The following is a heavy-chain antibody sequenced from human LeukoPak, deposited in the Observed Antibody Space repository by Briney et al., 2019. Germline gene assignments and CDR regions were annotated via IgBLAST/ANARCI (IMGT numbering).Heavy chain of an antibody. Sequence: GGSLRLSCAASGFTFSSYSMNWVRQAPGKALEWVSSISSSSSYIYYADSVKGRFTISRDNAKNSLYLQMNSLRAEDTAVYYCASDFGGATYYYDSSGPMDSWFDPWGQGTLVTVSS. V-gene: IGHV3-21*01. CDR3: ASDFGGATYYYDSSGPMDSWFDP. CDR2: ISSSSSYI. CDR1: GFTFSSYS. D-gene: IGHD3-22*01. J-gene: IGHJ5*02.